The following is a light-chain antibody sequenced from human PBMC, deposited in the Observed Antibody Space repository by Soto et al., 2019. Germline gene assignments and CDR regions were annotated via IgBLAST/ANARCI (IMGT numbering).Light chain of an antibody. CDR2: DAS. CDR3: QQRGKWPLT. CDR1: QSVSFY. V-gene: IGKV3-11*01. Sequence: EIVLTQSPATLSLSLGERATLSCRASQSVSFYFAWYQQKPGQAPRLLIYDASNRATGIPARFSGSGSGTDFTLTISSLEPEDFAVYYCQQRGKWPLTFGQGTRLEMK. J-gene: IGKJ5*01.